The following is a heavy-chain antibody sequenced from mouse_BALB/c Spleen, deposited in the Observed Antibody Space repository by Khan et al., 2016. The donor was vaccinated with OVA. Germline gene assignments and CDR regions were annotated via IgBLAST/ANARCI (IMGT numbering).Heavy chain of an antibody. CDR1: GYTFTSYW. CDR2: INPATDYT. J-gene: IGHJ3*01. CDR3: VNHGSSSAWFTY. D-gene: IGHD1-1*01. V-gene: IGHV1-7*01. Sequence: QVQLQQSGAVLAKPGASVKMSCKASGYTFTSYWMHWVKQRPGQGLEWIGYINPATDYTEYNQKFKNKATLTADKSSSTAYMQLSSLTSEDSAVYYCVNHGSSSAWFTYWGQGTPVTVSA.